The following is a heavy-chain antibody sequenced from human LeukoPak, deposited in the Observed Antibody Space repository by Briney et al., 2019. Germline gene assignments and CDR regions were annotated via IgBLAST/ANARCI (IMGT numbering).Heavy chain of an antibody. D-gene: IGHD4-17*01. CDR3: HGDYVAGYYYMDV. Sequence: GGSLRLSCAASGFTFSSYWMSWVRQAPGKGLEWVANIKQDGSEKYYVDSVKGRFTISRDNAKNSLYLQMNSLRAEDTAVYYCHGDYVAGYYYMDVWGKGTTVTASS. J-gene: IGHJ6*03. V-gene: IGHV3-7*01. CDR1: GFTFSSYW. CDR2: IKQDGSEK.